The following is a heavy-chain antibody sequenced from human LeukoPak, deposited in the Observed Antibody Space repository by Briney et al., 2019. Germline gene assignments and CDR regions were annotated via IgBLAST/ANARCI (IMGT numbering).Heavy chain of an antibody. Sequence: PSETLSLTCTVSGGSISSSHYYWGWFRQPPGKGLEWIGTIYYSGTTSYNPSLKSRVTISVDTSKSQFSLRLSSVTAADTAVYYCARHTSGWHDAFDIRGQGTMVTVSS. D-gene: IGHD6-19*01. J-gene: IGHJ3*02. CDR2: IYYSGTT. V-gene: IGHV4-39*01. CDR1: GGSISSSHYY. CDR3: ARHTSGWHDAFDI.